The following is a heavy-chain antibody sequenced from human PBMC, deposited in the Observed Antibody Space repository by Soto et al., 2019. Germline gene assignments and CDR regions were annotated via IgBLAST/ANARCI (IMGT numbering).Heavy chain of an antibody. Sequence: PGGSMRLSCAASGFTFSSYGMHWVRQAPGKGLEWVSVIYTGDSTYYVDSVKDRFTISRDSYKNTLYLQMNSLRVEDTAVYYCAKSKELGVSAPDHWGQGTLVTVSS. CDR1: GFTFSSYG. CDR3: AKSKELGVSAPDH. J-gene: IGHJ4*02. CDR2: IYTGDST. D-gene: IGHD1-26*01. V-gene: IGHV3-NL1*01.